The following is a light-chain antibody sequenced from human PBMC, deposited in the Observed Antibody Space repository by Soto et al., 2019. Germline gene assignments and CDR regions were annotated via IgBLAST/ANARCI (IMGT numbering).Light chain of an antibody. J-gene: IGLJ3*02. Sequence: QSALTQPASVSGSPGQSITISCTGTSSDIGNYNLVSWYQQHPGKAPKLMIHEDSNRPSGVSNRFSGFKPGNTASLTISWLRTEDEADYYCCSYAGSYTWVVGGGTKVTVL. CDR2: EDS. CDR3: CSYAGSYTWV. CDR1: SSDIGNYNL. V-gene: IGLV2-23*01.